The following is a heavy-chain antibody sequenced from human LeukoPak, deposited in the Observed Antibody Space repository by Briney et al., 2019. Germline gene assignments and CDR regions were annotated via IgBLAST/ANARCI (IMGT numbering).Heavy chain of an antibody. CDR1: GFTFSNEA. Sequence: QTGGSLRLSCAASGFTFSNEAMSWVRQAPAKGLEWVSSISVSGGSTYYADSVKGRFTISRDDSRNTLYLQMNSLRAEDTAVYYCAKGGGSWYGDWGQGTLVTVSS. J-gene: IGHJ4*02. V-gene: IGHV3-23*01. CDR3: AKGGGSWYGD. CDR2: ISVSGGST. D-gene: IGHD6-13*01.